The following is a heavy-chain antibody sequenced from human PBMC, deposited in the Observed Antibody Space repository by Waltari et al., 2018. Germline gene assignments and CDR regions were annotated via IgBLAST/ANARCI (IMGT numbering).Heavy chain of an antibody. Sequence: QVQLVQSGPEVKKPGASVRVSCKASGYTFSTYGINWLRQGPGQGLEWMGWISVYSGDTKDAERFQGRVASTTDTSTTTVFMELGSLTSDDTAVDYCARDKGVTRSGGAEGYWGQGTLVTVSS. V-gene: IGHV1-18*04. CDR1: GYTFSTYG. CDR2: ISVYSGDT. J-gene: IGHJ4*02. D-gene: IGHD2-8*01. CDR3: ARDKGVTRSGGAEGY.